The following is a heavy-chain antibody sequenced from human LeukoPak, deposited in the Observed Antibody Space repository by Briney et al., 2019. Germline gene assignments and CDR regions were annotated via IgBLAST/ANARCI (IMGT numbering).Heavy chain of an antibody. J-gene: IGHJ6*03. Sequence: SETLSLTCTVSGASITSYSWSWIRQPPGKGLEWIGTIYYSGSTYYNPSLTSRVTISVDTSKNQFSLKLSSVTAADTAVYYCARHKDYYYSYMDVWGKGTTVTISS. CDR2: IYYSGST. CDR3: ARHKDYYYSYMDV. CDR1: GASITSYS. V-gene: IGHV4-59*04.